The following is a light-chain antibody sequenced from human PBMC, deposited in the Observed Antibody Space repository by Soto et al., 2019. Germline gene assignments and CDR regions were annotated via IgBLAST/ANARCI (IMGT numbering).Light chain of an antibody. CDR3: CSYAGSSTFV. J-gene: IGLJ1*01. CDR1: SSDVGSYNL. Sequence: QSALTQPASVSGSPGQSITISCTGTSSDVGSYNLVSWYQQHPGKAPKLMIYDGRKRPSGVSNRFSGSKSGNTASLTLSGLQAEDEADYYCCSYAGSSTFVFGTGTKVTVL. V-gene: IGLV2-23*01. CDR2: DGR.